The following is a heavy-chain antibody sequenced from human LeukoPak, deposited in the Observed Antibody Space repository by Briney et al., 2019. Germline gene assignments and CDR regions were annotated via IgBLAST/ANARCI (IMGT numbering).Heavy chain of an antibody. CDR3: ANGSPLGH. D-gene: IGHD3-10*01. Sequence: GGSLRLSCAASGFPFSSYPMSWVRQAPGEGLEWVSSISASGDSPYYADSVQGRFTISRDNSKNTLFLQMKSLRAEDTAVYYCANGSPLGHWGQGTLVTVSS. J-gene: IGHJ4*02. CDR2: ISASGDSP. CDR1: GFPFSSYP. V-gene: IGHV3-23*01.